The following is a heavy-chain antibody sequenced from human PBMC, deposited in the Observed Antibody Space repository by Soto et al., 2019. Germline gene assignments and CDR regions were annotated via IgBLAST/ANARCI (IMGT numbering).Heavy chain of an antibody. CDR3: GRKEVSGPIDF. V-gene: IGHV1-8*01. Sequence: ASVKVSCKASGYTFSCCDINWVRQAPGQGLEWLGWVNTNSGNTYYADSLKGRFTTSRDNSKSTLYLHMSSLRIEDTAVYYCGRKEVSGPIDFWGQGTRVTVS. CDR2: VNTNSGNT. J-gene: IGHJ4*02. CDR1: GYTFSCCD.